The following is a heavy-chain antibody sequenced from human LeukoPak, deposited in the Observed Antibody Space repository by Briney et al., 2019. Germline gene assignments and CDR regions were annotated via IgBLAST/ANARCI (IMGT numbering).Heavy chain of an antibody. Sequence: ASVKVSCKTSGYTFTGYYMHWLRQAPGQGLEWMGRINPNSGGTYYARKFQGRVTMTRDTPIGTSYMELTSLKSDDTAVYYCAAGVLHGGGNWFDPWGQGTLVTVSS. D-gene: IGHD3-16*01. CDR1: GYTFTGYY. CDR3: AAGVLHGGGNWFDP. V-gene: IGHV1-2*06. CDR2: INPNSGGT. J-gene: IGHJ5*02.